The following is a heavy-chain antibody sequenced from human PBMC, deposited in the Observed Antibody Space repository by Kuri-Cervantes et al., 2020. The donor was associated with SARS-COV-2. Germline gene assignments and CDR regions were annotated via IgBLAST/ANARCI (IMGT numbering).Heavy chain of an antibody. Sequence: SGPTLVKPTQTLTLTCTFSGFSLNTSGMCVSWIRQPPGKALEWLARIDWDDDKYYSTSLRTRLTISKDTSNNQVVLTMTNMDPVDTATYYCVRIRAATVIADYWGQGTLVTVSS. D-gene: IGHD4-11*01. CDR2: IDWDDDK. CDR3: VRIRAATVIADY. V-gene: IGHV2-70*11. CDR1: GFSLNTSGMC. J-gene: IGHJ4*02.